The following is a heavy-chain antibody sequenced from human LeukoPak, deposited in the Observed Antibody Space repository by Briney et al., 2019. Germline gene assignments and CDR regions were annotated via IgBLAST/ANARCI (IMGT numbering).Heavy chain of an antibody. J-gene: IGHJ4*02. D-gene: IGHD5-24*01. CDR1: GFTFSSYA. Sequence: PGRSLRPSCAASGFTFSSYAMHWVRQAPGKGLEWVAVISYDGSNKYYADSVKGRFTISRDNSKNTLYLQMNSLRAEDTAVYYCARGGALRYKAYFDYWGQGTLVTVSS. CDR2: ISYDGSNK. CDR3: ARGGALRYKAYFDY. V-gene: IGHV3-30-3*01.